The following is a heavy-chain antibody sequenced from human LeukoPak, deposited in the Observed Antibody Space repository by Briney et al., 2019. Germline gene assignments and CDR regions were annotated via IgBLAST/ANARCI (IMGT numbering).Heavy chain of an antibody. J-gene: IGHJ4*02. CDR2: ISGSGGST. V-gene: IGHV3-23*01. CDR1: GFTFSSYA. CDR3: AKDPEYSSGWYLDY. D-gene: IGHD6-19*01. Sequence: GGSLRLSCAASGFTFSSYAMSWVRQAPGKGLEWVSAISGSGGSTYYADSVKGRITISRDNSKNTLNLQMSGLRAEDTAVYYCAKDPEYSSGWYLDYWGQGTLVTVSS.